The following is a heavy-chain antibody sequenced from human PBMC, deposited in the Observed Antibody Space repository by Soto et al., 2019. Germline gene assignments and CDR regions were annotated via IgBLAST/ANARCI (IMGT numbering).Heavy chain of an antibody. CDR2: ISAYNGNI. CDR1: GYIFPSCT. J-gene: IGHJ4*02. CDR3: AIANYGDNDY. Sequence: QVQLVQSGAEVEKPGASVKVSCKAPGYIFPSCTISWVRQAPGQGLEWMGWISAYNGNIKDAQKFQGRFTMTTDTSTSTAYMELRSLTSDDTAMYYCAIANYGDNDYWGQGTLVTVSS. D-gene: IGHD4-17*01. V-gene: IGHV1-18*01.